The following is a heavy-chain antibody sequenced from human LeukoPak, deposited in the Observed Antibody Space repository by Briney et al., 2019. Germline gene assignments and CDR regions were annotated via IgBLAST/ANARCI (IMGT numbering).Heavy chain of an antibody. CDR3: ASRGSGWYQY. CDR2: ISSSGSTI. D-gene: IGHD6-19*01. V-gene: IGHV3-11*01. Sequence: PGGSLRLSCAASGFTFSDYYMSWIRQAPGKGMEWDSYISSSGSTIFYADSVKGRLTTSRHHAKNSLYVQMDRLRGEDRAVYYSASRGSGWYQYWGQGTLVTVSS. CDR1: GFTFSDYY. J-gene: IGHJ4*02.